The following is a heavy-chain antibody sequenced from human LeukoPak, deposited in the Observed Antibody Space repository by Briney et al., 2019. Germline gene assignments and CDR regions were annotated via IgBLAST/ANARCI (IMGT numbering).Heavy chain of an antibody. D-gene: IGHD4-17*01. V-gene: IGHV4-30-4*01. J-gene: IGHJ5*02. CDR2: IYYSGST. CDR3: AREGYGDNWFDP. Sequence: SETLSLTCTVSGGSISSGDYYWSWIRQPPGKGLEWIGYIYYSGSTYYNPSLKSRVTISVDTSKNQFSLKLSSVTAADTAVYYCAREGYGDNWFDPWGQGTLVTVSS. CDR1: GGSISSGDYY.